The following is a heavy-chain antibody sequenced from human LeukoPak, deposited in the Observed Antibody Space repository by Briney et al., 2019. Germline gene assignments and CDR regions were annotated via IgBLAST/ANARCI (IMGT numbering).Heavy chain of an antibody. CDR3: ARETVEYDFWSGPRGAFDI. V-gene: IGHV4-39*07. CDR2: IYYSGST. D-gene: IGHD3-3*01. Sequence: SETLSLTCTVSGGSISSSSYYWGWIRQPPGKGLEWIGSIYYSGSTYYNPSLKSRVTISVDTSKNQFSLKLSSVTAADTAVYYCARETVEYDFWSGPRGAFDIWGQGTMVTVSS. J-gene: IGHJ3*02. CDR1: GGSISSSSYY.